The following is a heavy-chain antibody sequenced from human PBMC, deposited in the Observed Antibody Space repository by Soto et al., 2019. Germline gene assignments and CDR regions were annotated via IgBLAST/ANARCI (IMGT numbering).Heavy chain of an antibody. CDR3: ARAGGHCTNGVWHTGFDP. Sequence: AAVKVSCKASGYTFTSYGISWVRQAPGQGLEWMGWINPNSGGTNYAQKFQGWVTMTRDTSISTAYMELSRLRSDDTAVYYCARAGGHCTNGVWHTGFDPWGQGTLVTVS. CDR2: INPNSGGT. J-gene: IGHJ5*02. CDR1: GYTFTSYG. D-gene: IGHD2-8*01. V-gene: IGHV1-2*04.